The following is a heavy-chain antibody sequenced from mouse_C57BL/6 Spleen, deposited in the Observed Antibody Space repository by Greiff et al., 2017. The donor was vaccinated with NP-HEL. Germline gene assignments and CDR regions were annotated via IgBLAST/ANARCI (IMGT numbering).Heavy chain of an antibody. Sequence: EVKLMESGGGLVKPGGSLKLSCAASGFTFSSYAMSWVRQTPEKRLEWVATISDGGSYTYYPDNVKGRFTISRDNAKNNLYLQMSHLKSEDTAMYYCAREDTTVVATGYFDVWGTGTTVTVSS. CDR1: GFTFSSYA. J-gene: IGHJ1*03. V-gene: IGHV5-4*01. CDR2: ISDGGSYT. D-gene: IGHD1-1*01. CDR3: AREDTTVVATGYFDV.